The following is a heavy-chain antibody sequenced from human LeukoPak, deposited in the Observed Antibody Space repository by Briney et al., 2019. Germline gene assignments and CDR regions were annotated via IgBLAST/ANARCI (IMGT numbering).Heavy chain of an antibody. Sequence: SETLSLTCTVSGGSINDASWNWIRKPPGQGLEWIGYIYHSGGTNYNPSLKSRVTISLDTSKNQFSLKLSSVTAADTAVYYCARVGAYYRSLDSWGQGTLVTVSS. D-gene: IGHD3-10*01. J-gene: IGHJ4*02. CDR3: ARVGAYYRSLDS. CDR2: IYHSGGT. CDR1: GGSINDAS. V-gene: IGHV4-59*01.